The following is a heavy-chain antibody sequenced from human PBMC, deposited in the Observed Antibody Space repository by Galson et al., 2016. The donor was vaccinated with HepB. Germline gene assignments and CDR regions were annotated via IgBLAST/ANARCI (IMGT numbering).Heavy chain of an antibody. J-gene: IGHJ1*01. Sequence: SVKVSCKASVGTFNRYAITWVRQAPGQGLEWMGGIIPFLTTTNYAQRFQGRLTLTADESTSTAYLELTSLRFDDTAMYYCAGGELAAAGREYFTHWGQGTRVTVSS. CDR3: AGGELAAAGREYFTH. V-gene: IGHV1-69*13. CDR1: VGTFNRYA. CDR2: IIPFLTTT. D-gene: IGHD6-25*01.